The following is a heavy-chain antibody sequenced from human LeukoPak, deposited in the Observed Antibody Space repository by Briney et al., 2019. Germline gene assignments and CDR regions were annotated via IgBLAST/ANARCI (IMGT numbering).Heavy chain of an antibody. CDR1: GFTFSSYE. D-gene: IGHD2-2*01. CDR2: INSNGNTI. V-gene: IGHV3-48*03. CDR3: VKIKYQLLYY. Sequence: GGSLRLSCAASGFTFSSYEMNWVRQAPGKGLEWVSYINSNGNTIYYADSVKGRFTISRDNAKNSLYLQMNSLRAEDTAVYYCVKIKYQLLYYWGQGTLVTVSS. J-gene: IGHJ4*02.